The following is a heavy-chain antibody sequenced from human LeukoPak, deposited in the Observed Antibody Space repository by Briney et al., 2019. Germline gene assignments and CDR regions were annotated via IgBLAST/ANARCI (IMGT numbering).Heavy chain of an antibody. CDR1: GFTFSTYS. V-gene: IGHV4-38-2*02. Sequence: GSLRLSCTASGFTFSTYSMNWLRQAPGKGLEWVASIYHSGSTNYNPSLKRRVTISVSTSKKQFFLKLSSVTAADTAVYYCARDHRVWELPYVAVGYWGRGTLVTVSS. CDR2: IYHSGST. D-gene: IGHD1-26*01. J-gene: IGHJ4*02. CDR3: ARDHRVWELPYVAVGY.